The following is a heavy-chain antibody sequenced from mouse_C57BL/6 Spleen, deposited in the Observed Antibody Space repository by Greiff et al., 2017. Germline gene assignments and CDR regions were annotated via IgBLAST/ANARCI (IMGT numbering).Heavy chain of an antibody. CDR3: ARGLGPLFDY. CDR1: GYTFTDYY. CDR2: INPNNGGT. V-gene: IGHV1-26*01. J-gene: IGHJ2*01. Sequence: EVQLQQSGPGLVQPGASVKISCKASGYTFTDYYMNWVKQSHGKSLEWIGDINPNNGGTSYNQKVKGKATLTVDKSSSTAYMELRGLTSEDSAVYYCARGLGPLFDYWGQGTTLTVSS. D-gene: IGHD4-1*01.